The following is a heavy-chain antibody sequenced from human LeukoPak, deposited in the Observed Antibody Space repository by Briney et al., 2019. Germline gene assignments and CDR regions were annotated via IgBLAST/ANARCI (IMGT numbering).Heavy chain of an antibody. J-gene: IGHJ3*02. D-gene: IGHD4-23*01. CDR3: ARDLDDGGNSEDAFDI. Sequence: SVRVSCKASGGTVSSYAISWVRQAPGQGLEWMGGIIPIFGTANYAQKFQGRVTITTDESTSTAYKELSSLRSEDTAVYYCARDLDDGGNSEDAFDIWGQGTMVTVSS. CDR1: GGTVSSYA. CDR2: IIPIFGTA. V-gene: IGHV1-69*05.